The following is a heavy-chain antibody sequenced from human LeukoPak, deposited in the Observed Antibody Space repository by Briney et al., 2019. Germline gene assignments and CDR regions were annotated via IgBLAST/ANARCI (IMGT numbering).Heavy chain of an antibody. V-gene: IGHV3-53*01. CDR2: IYSGGST. CDR3: ATYRQVLLPFES. J-gene: IGHJ4*02. CDR1: GFTFTNYW. Sequence: PGGSLKLSCVASGFTFTNYWMSWVRQAPGKGLEWVSIIYSGGSTFYADSVKGRFTISRDNSKSTLSLQMNSLRAEDTAIYYCATYRQVLLPFESWGQGTLVTVSS. D-gene: IGHD2-8*02.